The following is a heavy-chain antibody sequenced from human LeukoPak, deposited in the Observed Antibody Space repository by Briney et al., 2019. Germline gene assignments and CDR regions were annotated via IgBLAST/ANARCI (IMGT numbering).Heavy chain of an antibody. J-gene: IGHJ4*02. CDR1: GFTFRSYE. V-gene: IGHV3-48*03. CDR3: ARVAMIVAKPYDD. Sequence: SGGSLRLSCEDSGFTFRSYEMNWVRQAPGKGLDWVAYISRGGRTVDYADSVKGRFTISRDSAKNALYLQMNSLRAEDTAVYYCARVAMIVAKPYDDWGQGTLVTVSS. D-gene: IGHD3-22*01. CDR2: ISRGGRTV.